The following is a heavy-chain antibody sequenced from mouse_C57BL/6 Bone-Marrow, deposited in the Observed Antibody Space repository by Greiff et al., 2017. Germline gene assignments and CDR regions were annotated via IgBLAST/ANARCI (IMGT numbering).Heavy chain of an antibody. J-gene: IGHJ3*01. D-gene: IGHD1-1*01. CDR3: ANYYGSSYHAY. CDR1: GYTFTSYG. V-gene: IGHV1-81*01. Sequence: QVQLQQSGAELARPGASVKLSCKASGYTFTSYGISWVKQRTGQGLEWIGEIYPRSGNTYYNEKFKGKATLTADKSSRTAYMELRSLTSEDSAVYFCANYYGSSYHAYWGQGTLVTVSA. CDR2: IYPRSGNT.